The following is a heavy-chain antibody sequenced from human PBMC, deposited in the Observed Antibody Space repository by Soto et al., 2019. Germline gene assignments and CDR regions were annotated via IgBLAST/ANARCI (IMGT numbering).Heavy chain of an antibody. V-gene: IGHV4-61*01. Sequence: PSETLSLTCTVSGGSVSSGSYYWSWIQQPPGKGLEWIGYIYYSGSTNYNPSLKSRVTISVDTSKNQFSLKLSSVTAADTAVYYCAKEQGFMQPFDFWGQGTLVTVSS. CDR2: IYYSGST. CDR3: AKEQGFMQPFDF. CDR1: GGSVSSGSYY. J-gene: IGHJ4*02. D-gene: IGHD1-1*01.